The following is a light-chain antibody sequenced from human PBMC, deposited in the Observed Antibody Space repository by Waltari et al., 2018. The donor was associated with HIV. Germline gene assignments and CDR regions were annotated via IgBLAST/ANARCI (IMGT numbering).Light chain of an antibody. CDR1: SSNIGAGYA. CDR2: GNI. CDR3: QSYDSSLSGSI. Sequence: QSVLTQPPSVSGAPGQRVTISCPWSSSNIGAGYAVHWYQQLPGTAPKLLINGNINRPSGVPDRFSDSKSGTSASLAITGLQAEDEADYYCQSYDSSLSGSIFGGGTKLTVL. V-gene: IGLV1-40*01. J-gene: IGLJ2*01.